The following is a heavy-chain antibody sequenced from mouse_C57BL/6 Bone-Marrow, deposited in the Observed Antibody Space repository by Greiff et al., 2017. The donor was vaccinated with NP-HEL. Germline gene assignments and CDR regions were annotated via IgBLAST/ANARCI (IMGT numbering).Heavy chain of an antibody. CDR3: TTFYYDYGSWYFDV. J-gene: IGHJ1*03. CDR1: GFNIKDDY. CDR2: IDPENGDT. D-gene: IGHD2-4*01. V-gene: IGHV14-4*01. Sequence: EVQLVESGAELVRPGASVKLSCTASGFNIKDDYMHWVKQRPEQGLEWIGWIDPENGDTEYASKFQGKATITADTSSNTAYLQLSSLTSEDTAVYYCTTFYYDYGSWYFDVWGTGTTVTVSS.